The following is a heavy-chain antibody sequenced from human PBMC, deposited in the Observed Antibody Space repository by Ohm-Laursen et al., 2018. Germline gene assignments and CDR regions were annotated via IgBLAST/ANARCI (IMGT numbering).Heavy chain of an antibody. Sequence: SLRLSCTASGFTFDDYAMHWVRQAPGKGLEWVSGISWSRNNIGYADSVRGRFTISRDNAQNSLYLQMNSLRAEDTAVYYCAKRARDGGPFDYWGQGTLVTVSS. J-gene: IGHJ4*02. V-gene: IGHV3-9*01. CDR3: AKRARDGGPFDY. D-gene: IGHD2-15*01. CDR1: GFTFDDYA. CDR2: ISWSRNNI.